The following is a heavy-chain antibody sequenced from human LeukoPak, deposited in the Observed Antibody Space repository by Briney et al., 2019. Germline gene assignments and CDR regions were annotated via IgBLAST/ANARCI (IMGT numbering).Heavy chain of an antibody. Sequence: SETLSLTCAVYGGSFSGYYWSWIRQPPGKGLEWIGEINHSGSTNYNPSLKSRVTISVDTSKNHFSLKLSSVTAADTAVYYCARLIWSGYYLPDYWGQGTLVTVSS. CDR1: GGSFSGYY. D-gene: IGHD3-3*01. J-gene: IGHJ4*02. CDR3: ARLIWSGYYLPDY. V-gene: IGHV4-34*01. CDR2: INHSGST.